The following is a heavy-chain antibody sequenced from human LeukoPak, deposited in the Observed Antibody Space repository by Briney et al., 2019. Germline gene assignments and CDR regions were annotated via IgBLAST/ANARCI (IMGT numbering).Heavy chain of an antibody. CDR1: RGAFSTYA. CDR2: IIPIFGTA. CDR3: ARDVSGWYGGYFDY. Sequence: GASVKVSCKASRGAFSTYAINWVRQAPGQGLEWMGGIIPIFGTANYAQKLQGRVTTTTDTSTSTAYMELRSLRSDDTAVYYCARDVSGWYGGYFDYWGQGTLVTVSS. D-gene: IGHD6-19*01. V-gene: IGHV1-69*05. J-gene: IGHJ4*02.